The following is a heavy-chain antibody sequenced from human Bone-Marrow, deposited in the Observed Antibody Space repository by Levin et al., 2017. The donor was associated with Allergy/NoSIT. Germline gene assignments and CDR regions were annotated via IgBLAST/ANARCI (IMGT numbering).Heavy chain of an antibody. Sequence: SETLSLTCTVSGGSISSSSYYWGWIRQPPGKGLEWIGSIYYSGSTYYNPSLKSRVTISVDTSKNQFSLKLSSVTAADTAVYYCARHDYGDYVRWFDPWGQGTLVTVSS. J-gene: IGHJ5*02. CDR3: ARHDYGDYVRWFDP. CDR2: IYYSGST. CDR1: GGSISSSSYY. V-gene: IGHV4-39*01. D-gene: IGHD4-17*01.